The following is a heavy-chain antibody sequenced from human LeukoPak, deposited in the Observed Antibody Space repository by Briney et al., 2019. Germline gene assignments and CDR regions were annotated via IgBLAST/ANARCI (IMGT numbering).Heavy chain of an antibody. Sequence: GRSLRLPCAASGFTFSSYCMHWVRQAPGKGLEWVAVISYDGSNKYYADSVKGRFTISRDNSKTTLYLQMNSLRAEDTAVYYCASHGSWYSPNFDYWGQGTLVTVSS. V-gene: IGHV3-30*03. CDR3: ASHGSWYSPNFDY. D-gene: IGHD6-13*01. CDR1: GFTFSSYC. CDR2: ISYDGSNK. J-gene: IGHJ4*02.